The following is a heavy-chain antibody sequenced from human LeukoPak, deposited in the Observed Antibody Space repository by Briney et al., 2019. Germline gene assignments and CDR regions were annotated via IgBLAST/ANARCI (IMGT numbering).Heavy chain of an antibody. V-gene: IGHV3-33*01. J-gene: IGHJ6*02. D-gene: IGHD6-13*01. CDR1: GFTFSSYG. CDR2: IWYGGSNK. CDR3: ARVAAAHTSYYYYYGMDV. Sequence: GGSLRLSCAASGFTFSSYGMHWVRQAPGKGLGWVAVIWYGGSNKYYADSVKGRFTISRDNSKNTLYLQMNSLRAEDTAVYYCARVAAAHTSYYYYYGMDVWGQGTTVTVSS.